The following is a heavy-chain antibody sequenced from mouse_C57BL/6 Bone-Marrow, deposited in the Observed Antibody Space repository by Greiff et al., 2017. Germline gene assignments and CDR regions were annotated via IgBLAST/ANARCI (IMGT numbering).Heavy chain of an antibody. Sequence: QVQLQQPGAELVKPGASVKLSCKASGYTFTSYWMQWVKQRPGQGLEWIGEIDPSDSYTNYNQKFKGKATLTVDPSSSTAYMQLSSLTSEDSAVYYCARGGLRRYFDVWGTGTTVTVSS. V-gene: IGHV1-50*01. D-gene: IGHD2-4*01. CDR3: ARGGLRRYFDV. CDR1: GYTFTSYW. J-gene: IGHJ1*03. CDR2: IDPSDSYT.